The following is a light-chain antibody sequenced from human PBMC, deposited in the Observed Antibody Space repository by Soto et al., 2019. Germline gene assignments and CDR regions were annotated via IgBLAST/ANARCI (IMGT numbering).Light chain of an antibody. CDR1: QSVTVN. V-gene: IGKV3D-15*01. CDR2: AAS. Sequence: TQSPSTLALCHGEGVTLSCRTSQSVTVNSLAWYQQKPGQAPRLLIYAASTRAAAVPDRFSGSGSGTDFTLTITSLQSEDSAVYYCQEYNYWHPITFGGGTKVDIK. J-gene: IGKJ4*01. CDR3: QEYNYWHPIT.